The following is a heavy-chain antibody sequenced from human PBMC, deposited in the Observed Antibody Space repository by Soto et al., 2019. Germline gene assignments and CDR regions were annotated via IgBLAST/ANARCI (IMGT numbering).Heavy chain of an antibody. V-gene: IGHV3-66*01. Sequence: GGSLRLSCAASGFSLNNNYMNWVRQAPGKGLEWVSIIYTGGSTFYGDSVKGRFTISRDNSKNTVYLQMNSLRVEDTAMYYCVRENYYYGMDVWGQGTAVTVSS. CDR1: GFSLNNNY. CDR3: VRENYYYGMDV. J-gene: IGHJ6*02. CDR2: IYTGGST.